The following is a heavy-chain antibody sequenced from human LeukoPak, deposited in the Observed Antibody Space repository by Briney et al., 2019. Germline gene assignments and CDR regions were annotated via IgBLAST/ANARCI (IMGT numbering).Heavy chain of an antibody. CDR1: GYTFTGYY. V-gene: IGHV1-2*06. CDR2: INPNSGGT. CDR3: ARDLPSTSNWELDY. Sequence: ASVKVSCKASGYTFTGYYMHWVRQAAGQGLEWMGRINPNSGGTDYAQKFQGRVTMTRDTSISTAYTELSRLNSDDTAVYYCARDLPSTSNWELDYWGQGTLVTVSS. D-gene: IGHD7-27*01. J-gene: IGHJ4*02.